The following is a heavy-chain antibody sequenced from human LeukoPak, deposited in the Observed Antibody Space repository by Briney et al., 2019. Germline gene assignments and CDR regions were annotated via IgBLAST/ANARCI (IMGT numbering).Heavy chain of an antibody. CDR3: ARDRLSSGWAYFDY. CDR2: ISYDGSNK. V-gene: IGHV3-30*04. CDR1: GFTFSSYA. J-gene: IGHJ4*02. Sequence: PGRSLRLSCAASGFTFSSYATHWVRQAPGKGLEWVAVISYDGSNKYYADSVKGRFTISRDNSNNTLYLQMNSLRAEDTAVYYCARDRLSSGWAYFDYWGQGTLVTVSS. D-gene: IGHD6-19*01.